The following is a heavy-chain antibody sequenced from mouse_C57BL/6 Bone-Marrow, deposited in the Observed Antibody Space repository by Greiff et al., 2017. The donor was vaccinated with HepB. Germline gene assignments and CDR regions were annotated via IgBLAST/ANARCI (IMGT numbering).Heavy chain of an antibody. CDR1: GFTFSSYG. CDR2: ISSGGSYT. J-gene: IGHJ3*01. V-gene: IGHV5-6*02. D-gene: IGHD1-1*01. CDR3: ARQNPVYYYGSSSPWFAY. Sequence: DVMLVESGGDLVKPGGSLKLSCAASGFTFSSYGMSWVRQTPDKRLEWVATISSGGSYTYYPDSVKGRFTISRDNAKNTLYLQMSSLKSEDTAMYYCARQNPVYYYGSSSPWFAYWGQGTLVTVSA.